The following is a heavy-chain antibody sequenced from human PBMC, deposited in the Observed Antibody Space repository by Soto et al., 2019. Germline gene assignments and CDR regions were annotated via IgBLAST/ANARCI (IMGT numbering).Heavy chain of an antibody. J-gene: IGHJ4*02. D-gene: IGHD6-19*01. Sequence: ASVKVSCTASGYTFTSYAMHWVRQAPGQRLEWMGWINAGNGNTKYSQKFQGRVAITRDTSASTAYMELSSLRSEDTAVYYCARSPAVAGYDYWGQGTLVTVSS. V-gene: IGHV1-3*01. CDR2: INAGNGNT. CDR1: GYTFTSYA. CDR3: ARSPAVAGYDY.